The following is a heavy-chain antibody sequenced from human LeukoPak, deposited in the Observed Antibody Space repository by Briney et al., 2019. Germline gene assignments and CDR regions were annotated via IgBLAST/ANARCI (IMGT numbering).Heavy chain of an antibody. CDR2: ISGSGGST. V-gene: IGHV3-23*01. CDR1: GFTFSSYA. Sequence: PGGSLRLSCAASGFTFSSYAMSWVRQAPGKGLEWVSAISGSGGSTYYADSVKGRFTISRDNSKKTLYLQMSSLRAEDTAVYYCAKGEGYCSCTSWYYGYYYMDVWGRGTTVTVS. D-gene: IGHD2-2*01. J-gene: IGHJ6*03. CDR3: AKGEGYCSCTSWYYGYYYMDV.